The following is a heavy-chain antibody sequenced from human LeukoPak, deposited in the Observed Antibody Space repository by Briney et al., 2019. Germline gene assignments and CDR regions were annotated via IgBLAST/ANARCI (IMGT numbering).Heavy chain of an antibody. V-gene: IGHV3-48*03. J-gene: IGHJ6*03. CDR1: GFTFSSYE. Sequence: HPGGSLRLSCAAPGFTFSSYEMNWVRQAPGKGLEWVSYISSSGSTIYYADSVKGRFTISRDNAKNSLYLQMNSLRAEDTAVYYCARAQGPYSSSSSCYYYYYYMDVWGKGTTVTVSS. D-gene: IGHD6-6*01. CDR3: ARAQGPYSSSSSCYYYYYYMDV. CDR2: ISSSGSTI.